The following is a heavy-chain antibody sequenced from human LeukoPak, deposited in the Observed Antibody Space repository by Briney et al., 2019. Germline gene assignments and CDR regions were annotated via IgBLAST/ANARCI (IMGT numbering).Heavy chain of an antibody. CDR2: ITTSGGTI. Sequence: GGSLRLSCAASGFTFSSYNMNWVRQAPGKGLEWISYITTSGGTIYYADSVKGRFTISRDNAKNSLYLQMNSLRDGDTAVYYCARRIVGAFPFDYWGQGTLVTVSS. V-gene: IGHV3-48*02. D-gene: IGHD1-26*01. CDR3: ARRIVGAFPFDY. J-gene: IGHJ4*02. CDR1: GFTFSSYN.